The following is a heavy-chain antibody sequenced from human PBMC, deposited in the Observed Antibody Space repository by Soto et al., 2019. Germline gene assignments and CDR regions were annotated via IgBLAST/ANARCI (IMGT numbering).Heavy chain of an antibody. V-gene: IGHV3-11*01. D-gene: IGHD1-26*01. J-gene: IGHJ5*02. Sequence: SLRLSCTVSGFAFRHNYLTWIRQAPGKGLEWLSYINTGGSPAYYADSVKGRFTISTDIAKKSLYLQMGSLRADDTGVYYCATGGIYYETWGQGTLVTVSS. CDR3: ATGGIYYET. CDR2: INTGGSPA. CDR1: GFAFRHNY.